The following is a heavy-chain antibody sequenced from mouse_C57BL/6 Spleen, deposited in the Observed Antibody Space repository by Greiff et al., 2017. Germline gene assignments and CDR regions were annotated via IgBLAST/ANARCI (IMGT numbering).Heavy chain of an antibody. CDR1: GYTFTDYE. J-gene: IGHJ3*01. D-gene: IGHD2-3*01. CDR3: TREENDGYPFAY. V-gene: IGHV1-15*01. Sequence: VQLQESGAELVRPGASVTLSCKASGYTFTDYEMHWVKQTPVHGLEWIGAIDPETGGTAYNQKFKGKAILTADKSSSTAYMELRSLTSEDSAVYYCTREENDGYPFAYWGQGTLVTVSA. CDR2: IDPETGGT.